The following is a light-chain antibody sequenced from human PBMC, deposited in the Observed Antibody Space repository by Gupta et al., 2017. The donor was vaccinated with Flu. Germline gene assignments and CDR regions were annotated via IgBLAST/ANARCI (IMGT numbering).Light chain of an antibody. J-gene: IGLJ3*02. V-gene: IGLV2-8*01. CDR2: EVN. CDR1: SSDIGSYNY. CDR3: GADTCNNTWV. Sequence: VTSASTGTSSDIGSYNYVSWDQQHPAKAHNLMVYEVNKRSAGVPARFYASKADDTSSLTVSGRQEDEEADYYYGADTCNNTWVFGGGTKLTVL.